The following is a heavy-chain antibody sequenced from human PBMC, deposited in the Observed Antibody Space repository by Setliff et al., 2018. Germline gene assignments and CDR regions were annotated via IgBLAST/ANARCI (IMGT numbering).Heavy chain of an antibody. CDR3: ARVGSKPQLGWFDP. J-gene: IGHJ5*02. D-gene: IGHD1-26*01. Sequence: PGGSLRLSCAASGFTFSAHYMDWLRQAPGKGLEWVGRISTDGSSITYADSVKGRFTISRDNARNTLYLQMNSLTAEDTAVYYCARVGSKPQLGWFDPWGQGTLVTVSS. CDR1: GFTFSAHY. CDR2: ISTDGSSI. V-gene: IGHV3-74*03.